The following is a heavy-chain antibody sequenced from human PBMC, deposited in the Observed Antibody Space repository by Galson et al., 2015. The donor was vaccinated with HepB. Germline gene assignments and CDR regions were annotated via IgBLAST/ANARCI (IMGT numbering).Heavy chain of an antibody. D-gene: IGHD1-1*01. CDR1: GFTFTSYA. J-gene: IGHJ4*02. CDR3: ARSRHPVGGDIHYKRNWEGAFLFHY. Sequence: SVTVSCKASGFTFTSYAIQWVRQAPGQRLEWMGWINAGNGNTKYSQKFLGRLTITRDTSATTVYMELSSLKSEDTAVYYCARSRHPVGGDIHYKRNWEGAFLFHYWGQGTLVTGST. CDR2: INAGNGNT. V-gene: IGHV1-3*01.